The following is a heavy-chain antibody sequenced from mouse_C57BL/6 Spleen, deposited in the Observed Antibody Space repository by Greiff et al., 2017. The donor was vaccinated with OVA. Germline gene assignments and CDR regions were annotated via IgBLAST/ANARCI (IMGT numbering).Heavy chain of an antibody. J-gene: IGHJ2*01. D-gene: IGHD2-2*01. V-gene: IGHV1-53*01. CDR3: ARDGYDGGYYFDY. Sequence: QVQLQQPGTELVKPGASVKLSCKASGYTFTSYWMHWVKQRPGQGLEWIGNINPSNGGTNYNEKFKSKATLTVDKSSSTAYMQLSSLTAEDSAVYYCARDGYDGGYYFDYWGQGTTLTVSS. CDR2: INPSNGGT. CDR1: GYTFTSYW.